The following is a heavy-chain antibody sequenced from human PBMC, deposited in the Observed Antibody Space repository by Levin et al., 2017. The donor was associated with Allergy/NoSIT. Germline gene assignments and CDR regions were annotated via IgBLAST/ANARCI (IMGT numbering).Heavy chain of an antibody. Sequence: GESLKISCAASGFTFSDYYMSWIRQAPGKGLEWVSYISSSSTYTNYADSVKGRFTISRDNAKNSLYLQLNSLRAEDTAVFYCARDRRDGYSPDYWGQGTLVTVSS. CDR2: ISSSSTYT. J-gene: IGHJ4*02. CDR1: GFTFSDYY. V-gene: IGHV3-11*05. CDR3: ARDRRDGYSPDY. D-gene: IGHD5-24*01.